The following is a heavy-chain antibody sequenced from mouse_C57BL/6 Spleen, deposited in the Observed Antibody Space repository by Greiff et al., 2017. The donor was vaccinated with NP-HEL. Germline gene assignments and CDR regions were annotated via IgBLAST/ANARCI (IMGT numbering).Heavy chain of an antibody. CDR3: ARADYGPFAY. J-gene: IGHJ3*01. CDR2: ISYSGST. Sequence: ESGPGMVKPSQSLSLTCTVTGYSITSGYDWHLIRHFPGNKLEWMGYISYSGSTNYNPSLKSRISITHDTSKNHFFLKLNSVTTEDTATYYCARADYGPFAYWGQGTLVTVSA. D-gene: IGHD2-4*01. CDR1: GYSITSGYD. V-gene: IGHV3-1*01.